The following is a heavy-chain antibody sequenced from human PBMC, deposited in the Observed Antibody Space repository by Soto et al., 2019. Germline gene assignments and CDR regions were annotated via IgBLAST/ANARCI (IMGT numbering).Heavy chain of an antibody. J-gene: IGHJ4*02. CDR1: GFTFSSYV. Sequence: PGGSLRLSCAASGFTFSSYVMSWVRQAPGKGLEWVSGISGSTVSTYYADSVKGRFTISRDNSKNTLFLQMNSLRAEDTAIYYCAKVRYSGTYWDSWGQGALVIVSS. V-gene: IGHV3-23*01. D-gene: IGHD5-12*01. CDR2: ISGSTVST. CDR3: AKVRYSGTYWDS.